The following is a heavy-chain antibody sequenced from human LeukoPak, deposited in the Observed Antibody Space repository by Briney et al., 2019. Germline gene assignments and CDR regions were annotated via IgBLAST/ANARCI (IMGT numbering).Heavy chain of an antibody. CDR3: ARVITSGAVWFGELLAIDY. V-gene: IGHV3-21*01. J-gene: IGHJ4*02. Sequence: GGSLRLSCAASGFTFSSYWMSWGRHAPGKGLEWVSSISSSSSYIYYADSVKGRFTISRDNAKNSLYLQMNSLRAEDTAAYYCARVITSGAVWFGELLAIDYWGQGTLVTVSS. CDR2: ISSSSSYI. D-gene: IGHD3-10*01. CDR1: GFTFSSYW.